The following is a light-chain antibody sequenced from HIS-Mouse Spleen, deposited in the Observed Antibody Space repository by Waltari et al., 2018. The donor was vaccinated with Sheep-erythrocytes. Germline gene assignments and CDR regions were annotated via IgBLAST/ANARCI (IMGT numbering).Light chain of an antibody. Sequence: QSALTQPRSVSGSPGQSFTIPCTGTSIHVGGYNYVPWYQQPPGKAPKLMIYDVSKRPSGVPDRFSGSKSGNTASLTISGLQAEDEADYYCCSYAGSYNHVFATGTKVTVL. CDR1: SIHVGGYNY. CDR3: CSYAGSYNHV. CDR2: DVS. J-gene: IGLJ1*01. V-gene: IGLV2-11*01.